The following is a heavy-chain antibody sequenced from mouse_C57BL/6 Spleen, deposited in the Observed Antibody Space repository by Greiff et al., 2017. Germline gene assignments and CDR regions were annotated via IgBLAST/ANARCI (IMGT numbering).Heavy chain of an antibody. CDR1: GYTFTDYN. CDR3: ASPYDGYYPFAY. J-gene: IGHJ3*01. D-gene: IGHD2-3*01. V-gene: IGHV1-18*01. CDR2: INPNNGGT. Sequence: VHVKQSGPELVKPGASVKIPCKASGYTFTDYNMDWVKQSHGKSLEWIGDINPNNGGTIYNQKFKGKATLTVDKSSSTAYMELRSLTSEDTAVYYCASPYDGYYPFAYWGQGTLVTVSA.